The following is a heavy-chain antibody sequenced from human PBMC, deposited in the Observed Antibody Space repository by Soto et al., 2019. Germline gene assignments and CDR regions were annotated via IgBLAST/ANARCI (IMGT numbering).Heavy chain of an antibody. D-gene: IGHD6-19*01. Sequence: VASVKFSCKASGYTFTGYYMHWVRQAPGQGLEWMGWINPNSGGTNYAQKFQGWVTMTRDTSISTAYMELSRLRSDDTAVYYCATGYSSGCTIFDYWGQGTLVTVSS. V-gene: IGHV1-2*04. CDR2: INPNSGGT. J-gene: IGHJ4*02. CDR3: ATGYSSGCTIFDY. CDR1: GYTFTGYY.